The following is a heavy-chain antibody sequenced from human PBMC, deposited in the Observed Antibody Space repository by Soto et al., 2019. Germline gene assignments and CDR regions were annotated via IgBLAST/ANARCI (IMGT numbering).Heavy chain of an antibody. Sequence: QITLKESGPSLVKPTQTLTLTCTFSGFSLTTTGVGVVWIRQPPGKALEWLALIYWDEDKHYSPSLRSRLTVTKDTTKNQVVLTLTNVHPADTGTYFCTHVGGLEPWLYRLDHWGQGTLVTVSS. V-gene: IGHV2-5*02. CDR3: THVGGLEPWLYRLDH. D-gene: IGHD6-19*01. J-gene: IGHJ4*02. CDR2: IYWDEDK. CDR1: GFSLTTTGVG.